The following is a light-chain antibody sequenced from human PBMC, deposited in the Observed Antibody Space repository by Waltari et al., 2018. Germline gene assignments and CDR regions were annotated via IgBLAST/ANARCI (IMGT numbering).Light chain of an antibody. CDR1: QSVRNS. CDR3: QHRHNWPPTFT. CDR2: DAS. J-gene: IGKJ2*01. V-gene: IGKV3-11*01. Sequence: IVLTQSPATMPLSPGDRATLSCRASQSVRNSLAWYRQKPGQAPRLLIYDASERAPGIPARFSGSESGTDFTLTISSLEPDDFAVYYCQHRHNWPPTFTFGQGTTLEVK.